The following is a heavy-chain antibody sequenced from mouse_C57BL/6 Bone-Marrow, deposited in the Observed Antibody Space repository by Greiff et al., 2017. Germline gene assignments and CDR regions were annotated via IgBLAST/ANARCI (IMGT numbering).Heavy chain of an antibody. CDR2: IHPSDSDT. CDR1: GYTFTSYW. D-gene: IGHD4-1*01. Sequence: QVHVKQPGAELVKPGASVKVSCKASGYTFTSYWMHWVKQRPGQGLEWIGRIHPSDSDTNYNQKFKGKATLTVDKSSSTAYMQLSSLTSEDSAVYYCAIRSGTGPWFAYWGQGTLVTVSA. CDR3: AIRSGTGPWFAY. V-gene: IGHV1-74*01. J-gene: IGHJ3*01.